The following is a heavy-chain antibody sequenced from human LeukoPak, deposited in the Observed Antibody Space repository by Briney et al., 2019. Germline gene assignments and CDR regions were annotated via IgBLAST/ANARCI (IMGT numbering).Heavy chain of an antibody. J-gene: IGHJ4*02. CDR1: GFIFSNYA. CDR3: ASPSVTIGITAIFDY. V-gene: IGHV3-30-3*01. CDR2: ISYDGVND. D-gene: IGHD2-21*02. Sequence: PGGSLRLSCAASGFIFSNYAIHWVRQAPGKGPEWVAVISYDGVNDYYTDSVKGRFTISRDNSKNTLYLQMNNLKTEDSAVYYCASPSVTIGITAIFDYWGQETLVTVSS.